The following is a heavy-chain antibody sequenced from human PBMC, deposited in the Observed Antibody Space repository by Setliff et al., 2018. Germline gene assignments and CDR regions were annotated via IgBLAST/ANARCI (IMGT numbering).Heavy chain of an antibody. Sequence: SETLSLTCAVYGDSFSDYYWSWIRQPPGKGLEWIEEINHSGSTNYSPSLRSRVTMSVDTSKKQLSLKLSTVTAADTAVYYCARGRMRGSCSGPSCTYDPFDIWGQGTPVTVSS. V-gene: IGHV4-34*01. CDR3: ARGRMRGSCSGPSCTYDPFDI. D-gene: IGHD2-2*01. CDR2: INHSGST. CDR1: GDSFSDYY. J-gene: IGHJ3*02.